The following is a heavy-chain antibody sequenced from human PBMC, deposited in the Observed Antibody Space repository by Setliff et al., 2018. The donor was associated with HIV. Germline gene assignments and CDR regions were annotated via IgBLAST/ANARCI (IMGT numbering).Heavy chain of an antibody. CDR3: ARGVHCTSTTCYPSFYFDY. D-gene: IGHD2-2*01. Sequence: SETLSLTCAVSGYSISSGHYWGWIRQSPGKGLEWIASIHHSGNTYHNPSLKSRVTMSVDTSKSQVSLKLTSVTAEDTAVFYCARGVHCTSTTCYPSFYFDYWGQGIMVTVS. J-gene: IGHJ4*02. V-gene: IGHV4-38-2*01. CDR1: GYSISSGHY. CDR2: IHHSGNT.